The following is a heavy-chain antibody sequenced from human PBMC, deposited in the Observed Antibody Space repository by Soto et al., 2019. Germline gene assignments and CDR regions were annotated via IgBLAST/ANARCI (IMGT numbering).Heavy chain of an antibody. J-gene: IGHJ4*02. V-gene: IGHV4-39*02. CDR2: VYYSGST. Sequence: QLQLQESGPGLVKPSETLSLTCTVSGGSISSSSYYWGWIRQPPGKGLARIWSVYYSGSTYYNPSLKSRVTIAVDTSNTHFSLRRRSVTAADTAVYYCASLRYCSSTSCYDYWGKGTLVTVSS. CDR3: ASLRYCSSTSCYDY. D-gene: IGHD2-2*01. CDR1: GGSISSSSYY.